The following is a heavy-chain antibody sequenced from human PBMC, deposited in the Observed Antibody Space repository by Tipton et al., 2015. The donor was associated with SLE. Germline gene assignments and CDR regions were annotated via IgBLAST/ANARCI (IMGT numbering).Heavy chain of an antibody. CDR2: IDHFGNT. CDR1: GGSFSGYS. Sequence: TLSLTCAVYGGSFSGYSWSWIRQPPGKGLEWNGEIDHFGNTNYNPSLKSRVTVSVDTSKNQFSLKLSSVTAADTAVYYCARVSGGIAYMDVWGKGTTVTFSS. CDR3: ARVSGGIAYMDV. J-gene: IGHJ6*03. D-gene: IGHD6-13*01. V-gene: IGHV4-34*01.